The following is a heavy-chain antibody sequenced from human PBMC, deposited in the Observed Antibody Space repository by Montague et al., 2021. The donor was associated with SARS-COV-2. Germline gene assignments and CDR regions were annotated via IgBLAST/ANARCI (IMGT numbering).Heavy chain of an antibody. Sequence: SETLSLTCSVPSGSVRSDYWSWIRQPPGKGLEWIGYIYSSGSTSYNPSLKSRVTISRDTSKNQFSLRLSSVTAADTAVYYCARTGDAYTRYFFVYWGQGTLVTVSS. D-gene: IGHD5-24*01. CDR1: SGSVRSDY. V-gene: IGHV4-59*02. J-gene: IGHJ4*02. CDR3: ARTGDAYTRYFFVY. CDR2: IYSSGST.